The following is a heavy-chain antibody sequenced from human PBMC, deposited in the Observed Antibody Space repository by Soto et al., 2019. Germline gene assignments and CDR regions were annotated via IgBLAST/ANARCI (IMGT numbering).Heavy chain of an antibody. Sequence: QVQLVQSGAEVKKPGSSVKVSCKASGGLFSSYAISWVRQAPGQGLEWMGGIIPLICTPSYAQKFQDRVTMTADETTSTAVMELSSLASEDSAVYYCESGGVPARPGLGYFDRWGQGTMVTVSS. D-gene: IGHD6-6*01. V-gene: IGHV1-69*01. J-gene: IGHJ5*02. CDR1: GGLFSSYA. CDR2: IIPLICTP. CDR3: ESGGVPARPGLGYFDR.